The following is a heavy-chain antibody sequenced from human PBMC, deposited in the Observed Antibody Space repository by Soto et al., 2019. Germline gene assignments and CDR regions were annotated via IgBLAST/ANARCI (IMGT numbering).Heavy chain of an antibody. CDR1: GYSFTSYW. J-gene: IGHJ3*02. D-gene: IGHD2-2*01. Sequence: GVSLKISCKGSGYSFTSYWISWVRQMPGKGLEWMGRIDPSDSYTNYSPSFQGHVTISADKSISTAYLQWSSLKASDTAMYYCARLWYCSSTSCYGSDAFDIWGQGTMVTVSS. V-gene: IGHV5-10-1*01. CDR2: IDPSDSYT. CDR3: ARLWYCSSTSCYGSDAFDI.